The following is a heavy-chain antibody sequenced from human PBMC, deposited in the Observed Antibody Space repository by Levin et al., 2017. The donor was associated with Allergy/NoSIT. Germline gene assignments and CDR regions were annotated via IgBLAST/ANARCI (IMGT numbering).Heavy chain of an antibody. D-gene: IGHD6-13*01. CDR1: GGTFSSYA. CDR3: ARGLLAGIATPWYFDL. Sequence: SVKVSCKASGGTFSSYAISWVRQAPGQGLEWMGRIIPILGIANYAQKFQGRVTITADKSTSTAYMELSSLRSEDTAVYYCARGLLAGIATPWYFDLWGRGTLVTVSS. CDR2: IIPILGIA. J-gene: IGHJ2*01. V-gene: IGHV1-69*04.